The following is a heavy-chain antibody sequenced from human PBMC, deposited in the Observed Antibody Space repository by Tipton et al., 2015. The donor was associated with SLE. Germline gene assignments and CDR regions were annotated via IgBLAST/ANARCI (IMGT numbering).Heavy chain of an antibody. Sequence: TLSLTCAVSGDSISSSYWWSWVRQPPGKGLEWIGEIYPSGTTIFPSGATNYNPSLKSRVTMLIDKSKNQFSLDLTSVTAADTAAYFCARHLRGMNVFDYWGQGTVVTVSS. J-gene: IGHJ4*02. D-gene: IGHD3-16*01. CDR1: GDSISSSYW. CDR3: ARHLRGMNVFDY. V-gene: IGHV4-4*01. CDR2: IYPSGTTIFPSGAT.